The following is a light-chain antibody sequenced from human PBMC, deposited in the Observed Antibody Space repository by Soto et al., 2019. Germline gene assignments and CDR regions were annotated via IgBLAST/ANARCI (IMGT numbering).Light chain of an antibody. CDR1: QSVRTN. CDR3: QQYNNWPPLT. J-gene: IGKJ4*01. V-gene: IGKV3-15*01. Sequence: EIVLTQSPATLSVSPGXRATLSCRASQSVRTNLAWYQQKPGQAPRLLIYGASTRATGIPARFSGSGSGTEFTLTISSLQSEDFAVYYCQQYNNWPPLTFGGGTKVDIK. CDR2: GAS.